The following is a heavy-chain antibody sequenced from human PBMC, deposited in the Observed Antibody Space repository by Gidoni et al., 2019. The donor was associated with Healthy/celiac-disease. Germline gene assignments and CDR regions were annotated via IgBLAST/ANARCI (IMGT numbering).Heavy chain of an antibody. Sequence: QVQLVQSGAEVKKPGSSVKVSCKASGGTFSSYAIRRVRQAPGQGLEWMGGIIPIFGTATYAQKFQGRVTITADESTSTAYMELSSLRSEDTAVYYCARARGGGDGMVYAIRSYYYGMDVWGQGTTVTVSS. CDR1: GGTFSSYA. CDR3: ARARGGGDGMVYAIRSYYYGMDV. D-gene: IGHD2-8*01. J-gene: IGHJ6*02. CDR2: IIPIFGTA. V-gene: IGHV1-69*01.